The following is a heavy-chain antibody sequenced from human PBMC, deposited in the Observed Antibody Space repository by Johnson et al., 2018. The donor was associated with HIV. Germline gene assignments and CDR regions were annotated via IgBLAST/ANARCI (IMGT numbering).Heavy chain of an antibody. J-gene: IGHJ3*02. CDR2: ISSSGSTI. CDR3: AKGKKSLPDAFDI. CDR1: GFTVSSNY. Sequence: VQLVESGGGLVQPGGSLRLSCAASGFTVSSNYMSWVRQGPGKGLEWVSYISSSGSTIYYADSVKGRFTISRDNSKSTLYLQIHSLRAEDTAVYYCAKGKKSLPDAFDIWGQGTMVTVSS. V-gene: IGHV3-48*01.